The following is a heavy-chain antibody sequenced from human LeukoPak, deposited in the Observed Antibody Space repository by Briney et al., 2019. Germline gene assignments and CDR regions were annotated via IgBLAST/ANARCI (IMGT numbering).Heavy chain of an antibody. CDR3: ARDIRFGY. CDR1: GGSINYYY. D-gene: IGHD2-15*01. V-gene: IGHV4-59*01. Sequence: SETLSLTCTVSGGSINYYYWNWIRQPPGKGLEWIGYIYYSGTTNYNPSLKSRVTISLDTSKNQFSLKLSSVTAADTAVYYCARDIRFGYWGQGTLVTVSS. CDR2: IYYSGTT. J-gene: IGHJ4*02.